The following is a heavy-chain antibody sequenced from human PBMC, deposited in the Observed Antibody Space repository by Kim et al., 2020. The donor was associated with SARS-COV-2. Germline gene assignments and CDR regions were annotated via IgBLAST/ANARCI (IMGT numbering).Heavy chain of an antibody. CDR3: ARGRGGYDYEYFDY. J-gene: IGHJ4*02. D-gene: IGHD5-12*01. CDR1: GGSISSSSYY. CDR2: IYYSGST. V-gene: IGHV4-39*07. Sequence: SETLSLTCTVSGGSISSSSYYWGWIRQPPGKGLEWIGSIYYSGSTYYNPSLKSRVTISVDTSKNQFSLKLSSVTAADTAVYYCARGRGGYDYEYFDYWGQGTLVTVSS.